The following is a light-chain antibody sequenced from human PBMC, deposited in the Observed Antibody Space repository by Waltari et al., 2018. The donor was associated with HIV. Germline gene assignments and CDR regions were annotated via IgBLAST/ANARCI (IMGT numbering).Light chain of an antibody. CDR1: TSDVGAYDY. CDR3: SSYTNINTVV. Sequence: QSALTQPRSLSGSPGQSVTISCTGATSDVGAYDYVSWYQQHPGKAPKLIIYEVTNRPSGVSNRFSGSKSGITASLTISGLQTEDEADYYCSSYTNINTVVFGGGTKLTVL. J-gene: IGLJ2*01. CDR2: EVT. V-gene: IGLV2-14*01.